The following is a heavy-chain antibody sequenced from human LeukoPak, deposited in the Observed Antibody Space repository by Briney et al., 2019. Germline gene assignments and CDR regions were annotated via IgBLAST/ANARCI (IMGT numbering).Heavy chain of an antibody. CDR1: GYTFTSYG. J-gene: IGHJ4*02. D-gene: IGHD6-19*01. CDR2: ISPYKGDT. Sequence: VASLKVSCKASGYTFTSYGINWVRPAPGQGLEWMGWISPYKGDTNYAQRFQGRVTMTTDTSTSTAKMELRSLRSDDTAVYYCARGWVGDNWGQGTLVTVSS. V-gene: IGHV1-18*01. CDR3: ARGWVGDN.